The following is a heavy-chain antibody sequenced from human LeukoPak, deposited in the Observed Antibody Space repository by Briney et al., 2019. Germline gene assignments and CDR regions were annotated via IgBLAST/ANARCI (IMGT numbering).Heavy chain of an antibody. CDR1: GYTFSGYY. Sequence: ASVKVSCKASGYTFSGYYMHWVRQAPGQGLEWMGWINPNSGGTNYAQKFQGRVTMTRDTSISTAYMELSRLRSDDTAVYYCARGPSSTVTAGYFDYWGQGTLVTASS. D-gene: IGHD2-21*02. V-gene: IGHV1-2*02. J-gene: IGHJ4*02. CDR3: ARGPSSTVTAGYFDY. CDR2: INPNSGGT.